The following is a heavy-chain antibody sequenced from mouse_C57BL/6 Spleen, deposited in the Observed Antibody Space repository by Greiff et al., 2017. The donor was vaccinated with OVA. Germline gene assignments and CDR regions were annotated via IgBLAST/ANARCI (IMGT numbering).Heavy chain of an antibody. CDR3: ARLDVYYGYFDV. CDR2: INPNNGGT. V-gene: IGHV1-18*01. Sequence: EVQLQQSGPELVKPGASVKISCKASGYTFTDYNMDWVKQSPGKRLEWIGDINPNNGGTNYNEKFKGKATLTVDKSSSTAYMGLRSLTSEDNAVYYCARLDVYYGYFDVWGTGTTVTVSS. CDR1: GYTFTDYN. J-gene: IGHJ1*03.